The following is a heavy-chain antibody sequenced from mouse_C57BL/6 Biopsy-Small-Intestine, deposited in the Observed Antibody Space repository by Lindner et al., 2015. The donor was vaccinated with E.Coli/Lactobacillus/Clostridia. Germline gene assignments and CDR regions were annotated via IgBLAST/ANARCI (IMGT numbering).Heavy chain of an antibody. CDR3: ARSGNGWFAY. CDR1: GYTFTNYT. V-gene: IGHV1S26*01. Sequence: VQLQESGAELVKPGASVKMSCKASGYTFTNYTIRWVKQRPGQGLEWIGYINPSSNYTKYNQKFKDKATLTADKSSSTAYMQLSSLTSEDSAVYYCARSGNGWFAYWGQGTLVTVSA. D-gene: IGHD1-3*01. CDR2: INPSSNYT. J-gene: IGHJ3*01.